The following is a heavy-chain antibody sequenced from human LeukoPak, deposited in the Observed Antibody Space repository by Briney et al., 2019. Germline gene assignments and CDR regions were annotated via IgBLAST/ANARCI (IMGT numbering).Heavy chain of an antibody. D-gene: IGHD2-21*02. CDR2: IYHSGST. J-gene: IGHJ3*02. V-gene: IGHV4-30-2*01. Sequence: TPSQTLSLTCAVSGGSISSGGYSWSWIRQPPGKGLEWIGYIYHSGSTYYNPSLKSRVTISVDRSKNQFSLKLSSVTAADTAVYYCASAYCGGDCYPDPGHAFDIWGQGTMVTVSS. CDR3: ASAYCGGDCYPDPGHAFDI. CDR1: GGSISSGGYS.